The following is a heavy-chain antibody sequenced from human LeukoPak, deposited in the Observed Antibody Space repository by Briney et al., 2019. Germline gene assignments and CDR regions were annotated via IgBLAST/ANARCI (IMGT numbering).Heavy chain of an antibody. CDR2: IYYSGST. J-gene: IGHJ5*02. V-gene: IGHV4-39*07. Sequence: SETLSLTCTVSGGSISSSIYYWGWIRQSPGKGLEWIGSIYYSGSTYYNPSLKSRVTISVDASKNQFSLKLSSVTAADTAVYYCARSQGGYCSSTSCSGDWFDPWGQGTLVTVSS. CDR1: GGSISSSIYY. CDR3: ARSQGGYCSSTSCSGDWFDP. D-gene: IGHD2-2*01.